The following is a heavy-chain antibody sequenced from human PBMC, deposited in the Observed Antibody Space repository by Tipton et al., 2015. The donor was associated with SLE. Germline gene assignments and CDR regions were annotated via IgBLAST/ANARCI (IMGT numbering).Heavy chain of an antibody. Sequence: SLRLSCAASGFTFNSYTMSWVRQAPGKGLGWVPRIRGGGPIYADSVKGRIIVSRDDSKSTLYLQMSSLRAEDTAKYYCAKLRGDSNCYYPAYYYYYLDIWGTGTTVIVSS. CDR3: AKLRGDSNCYYPAYYYYYLDI. V-gene: IGHV3-23*01. J-gene: IGHJ6*03. CDR2: IRGGGPI. D-gene: IGHD3-22*01. CDR1: GFTFNSYT.